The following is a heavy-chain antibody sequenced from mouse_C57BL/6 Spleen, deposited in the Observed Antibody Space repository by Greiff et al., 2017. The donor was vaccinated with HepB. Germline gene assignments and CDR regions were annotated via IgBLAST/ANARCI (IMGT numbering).Heavy chain of an antibody. CDR1: GFTFTDYY. V-gene: IGHV7-3*01. Sequence: DVQLVESGGGLVQPGGSLSLSCAASGFTFTDYYMSWVRQPPGKALEWLGFIRNKANGYTTEYSASVKGRFTISRDNSQSILYLQMNALRAEDSATYYCARYGYEGWFAYWGQGTLVTVSA. J-gene: IGHJ3*01. CDR2: IRNKANGYTT. CDR3: ARYGYEGWFAY. D-gene: IGHD2-3*01.